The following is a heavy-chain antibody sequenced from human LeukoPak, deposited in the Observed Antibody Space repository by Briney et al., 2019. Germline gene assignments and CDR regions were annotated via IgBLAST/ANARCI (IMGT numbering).Heavy chain of an antibody. CDR1: GFTFSNYW. CDR3: ARGVGYCSSTSCYWWFDP. V-gene: IGHV3-74*01. J-gene: IGHJ5*02. CDR2: INSDGSST. Sequence: QTGGSLRLSCAASGFTFSNYWMHWARHAPGKGLVWVSRINSDGSSTSYADSVKGRFTISRDNVKNTLYLQMNSLRAEDTAVYYCARGVGYCSSTSCYWWFDPWGQGTLVTVSS. D-gene: IGHD2-2*01.